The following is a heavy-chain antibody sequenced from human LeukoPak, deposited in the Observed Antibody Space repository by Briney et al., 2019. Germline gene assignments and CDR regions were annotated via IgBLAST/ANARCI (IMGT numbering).Heavy chain of an antibody. CDR2: IHYDGAT. V-gene: IGHV4-39*07. D-gene: IGHD1-7*01. CDR1: GGSISGRRYY. CDR3: GREGGGELLDY. J-gene: IGHJ4*02. Sequence: SETLSLTCSVSGGSISGRRYYWGWIRQPPGRGLEWIGSIHYDGATYYNPSLKSRATISVDTSKNQFSLKLDSMTAADTAVYYCGREGGGELLDYWGQGTLVTVSS.